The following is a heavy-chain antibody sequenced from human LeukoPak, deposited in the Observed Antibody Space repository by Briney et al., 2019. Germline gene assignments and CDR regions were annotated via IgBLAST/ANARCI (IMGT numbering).Heavy chain of an antibody. D-gene: IGHD3-22*01. V-gene: IGHV1-3*01. CDR1: GGTFSSYA. Sequence: GASVKVSCKASGGTFSSYAISWVRQAPGQGLEWMGWINAGNGNTKYSQKFQGRGTITRDTSANTAYMEMSSLRSEDTAVYYCARSQSDSFDIWGQGTMVTVSS. CDR2: INAGNGNT. CDR3: ARSQSDSFDI. J-gene: IGHJ3*02.